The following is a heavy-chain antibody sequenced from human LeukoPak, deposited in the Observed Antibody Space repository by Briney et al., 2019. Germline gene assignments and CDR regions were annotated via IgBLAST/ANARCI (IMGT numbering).Heavy chain of an antibody. V-gene: IGHV4-59*01. D-gene: IGHD3-10*01. J-gene: IGHJ4*02. CDR2: IYYSGST. CDR1: GGSISSYY. Sequence: SETLSLTCTVSGGSISSYYWSWLRQSPGKGLEWIGYIYYSGSTNYNPSLKSRVTISVDTSKNQFSLKLSSVTAADTAVYYCARVTSGGFDYWGQGTLVTVSS. CDR3: ARVTSGGFDY.